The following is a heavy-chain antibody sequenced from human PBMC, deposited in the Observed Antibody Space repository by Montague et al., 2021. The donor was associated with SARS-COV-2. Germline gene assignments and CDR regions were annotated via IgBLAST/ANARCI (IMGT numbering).Heavy chain of an antibody. CDR3: SSGDFFDY. CDR2: IKEDGSVR. J-gene: IGHJ4*02. CDR1: GFTCSSQW. D-gene: IGHD3-16*01. Sequence: SLKLSCAASGFTCSSQWMSWVRQAPGKGLEWVANIKEDGSVRQYAASVKGRFTISRDNAKNSLVLQMNSLRVEDTAFYYCSSGDFFDYWGQGTLVTVSS. V-gene: IGHV3-7*01.